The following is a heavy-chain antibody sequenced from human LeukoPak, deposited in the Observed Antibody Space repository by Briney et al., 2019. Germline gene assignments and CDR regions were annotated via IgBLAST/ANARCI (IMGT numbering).Heavy chain of an antibody. CDR3: AKDSGSYGDLYYFDY. CDR1: GFIFSSYG. J-gene: IGHJ4*02. D-gene: IGHD4-17*01. Sequence: PGGSLRLSCAASGFIFSSYGMHWVRQAPGKGLEWVAFIRYDGSNKYYADSVKGRFTISRDNSKNTLYLQMNSLRAEDTAVYYCAKDSGSYGDLYYFDYWGQGTLVTVSS. V-gene: IGHV3-30*02. CDR2: IRYDGSNK.